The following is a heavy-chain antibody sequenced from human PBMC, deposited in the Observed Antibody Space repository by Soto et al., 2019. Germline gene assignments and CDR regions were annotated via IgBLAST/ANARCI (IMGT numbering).Heavy chain of an antibody. Sequence: QVQVVQSGADVKKPGSSVKVSCKVSGGIFTNNAISWVRQAPVQGLEWLGGVIPLFDTAYYAQIFRGRLRISADGGTNTAYMELSGLTSADTDVYFCATGGHNDGYNFYHGMDVWGQGTTVTVS. V-gene: IGHV1-69*01. D-gene: IGHD5-18*01. CDR1: GGIFTNNA. J-gene: IGHJ6*02. CDR2: VIPLFDTA. CDR3: ATGGHNDGYNFYHGMDV.